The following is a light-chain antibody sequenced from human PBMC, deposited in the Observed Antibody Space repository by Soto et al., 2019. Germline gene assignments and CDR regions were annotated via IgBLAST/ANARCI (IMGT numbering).Light chain of an antibody. Sequence: EIVLTQSPATLSLSPGERATLSCRASQSVGTSLEWFQQKPGQAPSLLIFDTFNRATGIPARFSGSGSGTDVTLTISNLEPDDFAVYYCQQRSQWPLTFGGGTKVEIK. J-gene: IGKJ4*02. V-gene: IGKV3-11*01. CDR2: DTF. CDR1: QSVGTS. CDR3: QQRSQWPLT.